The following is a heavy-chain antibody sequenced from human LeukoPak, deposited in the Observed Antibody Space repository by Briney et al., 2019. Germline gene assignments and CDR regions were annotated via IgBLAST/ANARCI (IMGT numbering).Heavy chain of an antibody. CDR3: ARAVGYCSDTACYLGY. CDR2: INTKTGNP. CDR1: GYTFTKYT. Sequence: ASVKVSCKASGYTFTKYTINWVRQAPGQGLEWMGWINTKTGNPTYAQGFTGRFVFSLDTSVSTAYLQISSLKAEDTAVYYCARAVGYCSDTACYLGYWGQGTLVTVSS. V-gene: IGHV7-4-1*02. J-gene: IGHJ4*02. D-gene: IGHD2-2*01.